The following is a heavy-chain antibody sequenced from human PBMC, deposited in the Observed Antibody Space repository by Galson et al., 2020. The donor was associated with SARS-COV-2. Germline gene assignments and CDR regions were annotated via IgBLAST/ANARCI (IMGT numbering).Heavy chain of an antibody. CDR2: ISWNSDNI. CDR1: GFTFDDYA. J-gene: IGHJ4*02. CDR3: AKSRGYNNGHVDY. Sequence: GGSLRLSCVASGFTFDDYAMHWVRQAPGKGLEWVSGISWNSDNIGYADSVKGRFTISRDNPKTSLYLQMNSLRPEDMALYYCAKSRGYNNGHVDYWGQGTLVTVSS. D-gene: IGHD5-18*01. V-gene: IGHV3-9*03.